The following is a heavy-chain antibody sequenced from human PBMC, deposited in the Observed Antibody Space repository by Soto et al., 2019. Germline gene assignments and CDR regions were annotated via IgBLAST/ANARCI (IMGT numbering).Heavy chain of an antibody. CDR1: GFSFSSYA. CDR2: ISGSGGRT. V-gene: IGHV3-23*01. CDR3: AKDPITMIVDTGAVY. D-gene: IGHD3-22*01. J-gene: IGHJ4*02. Sequence: VQLLESGGGLVQPGGSLRLSCAASGFSFSSYAMSWVRQAPGKGLEWVSAISGSGGRTYYADSVKARFTISRDNSKNTLYLQMNSLRAEDTAVYYCAKDPITMIVDTGAVYWGQGTLVTVSS.